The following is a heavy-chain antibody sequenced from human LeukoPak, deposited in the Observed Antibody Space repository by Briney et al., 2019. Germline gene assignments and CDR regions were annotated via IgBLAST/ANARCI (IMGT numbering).Heavy chain of an antibody. J-gene: IGHJ3*01. Sequence: GGSLRLSCAASGFTFSSYAMSWVRQAPGKGLEWVSAISGSGGSTYYANSVKGRFTISRDNSKHTLYLQMNSLRSDDTAVYYCAKEGGFGYSSGWYDAFDVCGQGTMVSVSS. D-gene: IGHD6-19*01. CDR3: AKEGGFGYSSGWYDAFDV. V-gene: IGHV3-23*01. CDR1: GFTFSSYA. CDR2: ISGSGGST.